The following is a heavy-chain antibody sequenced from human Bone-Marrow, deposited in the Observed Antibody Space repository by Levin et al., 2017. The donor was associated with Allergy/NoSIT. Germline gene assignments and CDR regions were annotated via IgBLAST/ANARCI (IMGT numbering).Heavy chain of an antibody. CDR3: ARSPRANPLY. Sequence: HGESLKISCTASGFTFSDYYMSWIRQAPGRGLEWVSYISDTGTIIYYADSVKGRFTISRDNSKNSLYLQMNSLRDEDTAVYYCARSPRANPLYWGQGTLVTVSS. J-gene: IGHJ4*02. D-gene: IGHD2-8*01. CDR1: GFTFSDYY. V-gene: IGHV3-11*01. CDR2: ISDTGTII.